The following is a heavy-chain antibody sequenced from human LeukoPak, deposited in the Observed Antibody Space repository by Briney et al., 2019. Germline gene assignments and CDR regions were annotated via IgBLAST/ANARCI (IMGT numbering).Heavy chain of an antibody. J-gene: IGHJ4*02. D-gene: IGHD5-12*01. CDR3: TRVTNSGYDSGNFDY. CDR1: GFTFSPYS. CDR2: ISSVSRYI. V-gene: IGHV3-21*01. Sequence: GGSLRLSCAASGFTFSPYSMNWVRQAPGKGLEWVSFISSVSRYIYYADSVKGRFTISSDNAKKSLLLQMNSLRAEDTAVYYCTRVTNSGYDSGNFDYWGQGTVVTVSS.